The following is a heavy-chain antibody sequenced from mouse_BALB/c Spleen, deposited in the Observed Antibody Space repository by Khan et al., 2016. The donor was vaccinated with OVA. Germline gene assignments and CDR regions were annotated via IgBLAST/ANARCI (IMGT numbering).Heavy chain of an antibody. CDR3: ARRTTEYALDY. D-gene: IGHD2-14*01. J-gene: IGHJ4*01. CDR2: INPRSDYT. CDR1: GYTFTSHT. Sequence: QVQLQQSGAELARPGASVKMSCKASGYTFTSHTMHWVQQRPGQGLEWIGYINPRSDYTQSNQKFNDKATLTADLSSSTSYMQLTRLTSEDSAVYYCARRTTEYALDYGGQGTSVNVSS. V-gene: IGHV1-4*01.